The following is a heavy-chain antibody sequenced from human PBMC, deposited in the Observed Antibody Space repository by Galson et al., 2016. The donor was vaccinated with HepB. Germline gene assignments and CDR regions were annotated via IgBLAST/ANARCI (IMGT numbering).Heavy chain of an antibody. CDR3: AKDSPYWVPLGYYYGMDV. Sequence: SLRLSCAASGFSFSSYWMHWVRQAPGKGLVWVSRIKSDGSSTSYADSVKGRFTISRDNFKNTLYLQMNSLRAEDTAVYYCAKDSPYWVPLGYYYGMDVWGQGTTVTVSS. CDR1: GFSFSSYW. V-gene: IGHV3-74*01. CDR2: IKSDGSST. D-gene: IGHD2-15*01. J-gene: IGHJ6*02.